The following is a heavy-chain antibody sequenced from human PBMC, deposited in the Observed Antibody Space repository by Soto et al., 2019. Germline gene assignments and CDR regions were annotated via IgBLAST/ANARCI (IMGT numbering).Heavy chain of an antibody. CDR3: AVDNTVSDNDAFDI. D-gene: IGHD4-17*01. J-gene: IGHJ3*02. CDR1: GYTFTSYY. CDR2: INPSGGST. V-gene: IGHV1-46*01. Sequence: XSVKVSCKASGYTFTSYYMNLVRQAPGQGLEWMGIINPSGGSTSYAQKFQGRVTMTRDTSTSTVYMELRSLRSEDTAVYYCAVDNTVSDNDAFDIWGQGTMVTVSS.